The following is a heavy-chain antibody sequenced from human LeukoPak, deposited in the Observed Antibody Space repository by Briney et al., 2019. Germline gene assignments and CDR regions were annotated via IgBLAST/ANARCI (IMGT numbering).Heavy chain of an antibody. Sequence: GGSLRLSCAASGFTFSTYGMSWVRQAPGKGLEWVSAVSSTGGTTYYADSVKGRFTISRDNSKNTLFLQMNSLRAEDTAVYYCAKYYYDSSGYYITPPARAPDYWGQGTLVTVSS. D-gene: IGHD3-22*01. CDR2: VSSTGGTT. CDR3: AKYYYDSSGYYITPPARAPDY. CDR1: GFTFSTYG. V-gene: IGHV3-23*01. J-gene: IGHJ4*02.